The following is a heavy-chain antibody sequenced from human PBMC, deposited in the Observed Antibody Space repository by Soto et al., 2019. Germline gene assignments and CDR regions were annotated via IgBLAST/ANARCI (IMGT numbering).Heavy chain of an antibody. CDR1: GFTFDDYA. Sequence: EVQLVESGGGLVQPGRSLRLSCAASGFTFDDYAMHWVRQAPGKGLEWVSGISWNSGSIGYADSVKGRFTISRDNAKNSLYLQMNSLRAEDTALYYCAKDIGRCAFDYWGQGTLVTVSS. CDR3: AKDIGRCAFDY. V-gene: IGHV3-9*01. CDR2: ISWNSGSI. D-gene: IGHD1-26*01. J-gene: IGHJ4*02.